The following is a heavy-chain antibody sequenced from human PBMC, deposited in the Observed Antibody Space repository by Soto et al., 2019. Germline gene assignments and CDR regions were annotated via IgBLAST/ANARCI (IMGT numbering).Heavy chain of an antibody. Sequence: QVQLVQSGAEVKKPGASVKVSCKASGYTFTSYGISWVRQAPGQGLEWMGGISAYNGNTNYAQKLQGRVTMTTDTSTSTAYMELRSLRSDDTAVYYCYRVAVVPAAMPGGYYGMDVWGQGTTVTVSS. CDR3: YRVAVVPAAMPGGYYGMDV. D-gene: IGHD2-2*01. V-gene: IGHV1-18*01. CDR2: ISAYNGNT. CDR1: GYTFTSYG. J-gene: IGHJ6*02.